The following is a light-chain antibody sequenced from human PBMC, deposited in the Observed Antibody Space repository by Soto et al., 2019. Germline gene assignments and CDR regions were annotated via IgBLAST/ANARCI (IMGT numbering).Light chain of an antibody. V-gene: IGKV3-11*01. CDR2: DAS. Sequence: EIVLTQSPATLSLSPGERATLSCRASQSVSSYLAWSPHKPGQAPRLLIYDASNRATGIPARFSGSGSGTDFTLTISSLQPEDSAVYYCEQDSNWPPSTFGQGTKLEI. J-gene: IGKJ2*01. CDR3: EQDSNWPPST. CDR1: QSVSSY.